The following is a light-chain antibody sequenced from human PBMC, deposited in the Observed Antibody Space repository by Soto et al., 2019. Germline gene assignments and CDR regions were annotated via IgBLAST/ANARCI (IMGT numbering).Light chain of an antibody. CDR1: QGIRNF. J-gene: IGKJ3*01. V-gene: IGKV1-27*01. Sequence: DIQMTQSPTSLSASVGDRVTITCRASQGIRNFVAWYQQKPGKAPKLLIYAASTLQSGVQSRFSGSGSGTYFTLTINSLQPEGGATYSCQKYSSVPVFGPGTKVEIK. CDR2: AAS. CDR3: QKYSSVPV.